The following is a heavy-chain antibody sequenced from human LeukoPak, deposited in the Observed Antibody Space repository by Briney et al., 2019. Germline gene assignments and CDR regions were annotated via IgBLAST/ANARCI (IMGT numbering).Heavy chain of an antibody. CDR2: IYYSGST. CDR1: GGSISSYY. CDR3: ARSMAARGDAFDI. V-gene: IGHV4-59*12. Sequence: SETLSLTCTVSGGSISSYYWSWIRQPPGKGLEWIGYIYYSGSTYYNPSLKSRVTISVDRSKNQFSLKLSSVTAADTAVYYCARSMAARGDAFDIWGQGTMVTVSS. D-gene: IGHD6-6*01. J-gene: IGHJ3*02.